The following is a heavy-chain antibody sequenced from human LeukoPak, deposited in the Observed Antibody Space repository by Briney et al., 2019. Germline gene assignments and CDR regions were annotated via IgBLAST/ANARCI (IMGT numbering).Heavy chain of an antibody. J-gene: IGHJ4*02. V-gene: IGHV1-2*02. Sequence: ASVKVSFTASGYTFTDYYMHWVRQAPGQGLEWMGWINPDSGGTKYAEKFQGRVTMTRDTSITTAYMDLSSLRSDDTAMYYCATLRRSGWYICDWGQGTLVTVSS. CDR2: INPDSGGT. D-gene: IGHD6-19*01. CDR3: ATLRRSGWYICD. CDR1: GYTFTDYY.